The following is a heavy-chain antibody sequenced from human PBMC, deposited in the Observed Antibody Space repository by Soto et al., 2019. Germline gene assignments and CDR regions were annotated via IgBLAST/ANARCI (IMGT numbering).Heavy chain of an antibody. Sequence: QVQLQESGPGLVKPSGTLSLTCAVSGCSISSSNWWSWVRQPPGKGLEWIGEIYHSGSTNYNPSLKRRVTISVDKSKNQFSLKLSSVTAADTAVYYCHANIYCSSTSCPPHYYAYGMDVWGQGNTVTVSS. CDR2: IYHSGST. V-gene: IGHV4-4*02. CDR1: GCSISSSNW. CDR3: HANIYCSSTSCPPHYYAYGMDV. J-gene: IGHJ6*02. D-gene: IGHD2-2*01.